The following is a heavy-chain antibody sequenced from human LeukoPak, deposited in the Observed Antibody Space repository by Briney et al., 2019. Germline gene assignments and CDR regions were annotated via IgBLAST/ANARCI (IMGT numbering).Heavy chain of an antibody. Sequence: ASVKVSCKASGYIFTNYDISWVRQAPGQGVEWMGWISGYNGNTKYAQKFQGRVTMTTDTSTSTTYMELRSLRSDDTAVYYCAKAGATGMDVWGQGTTVTVSS. CDR2: ISGYNGNT. CDR1: GYIFTNYD. V-gene: IGHV1-18*01. D-gene: IGHD1-26*01. J-gene: IGHJ6*02. CDR3: AKAGATGMDV.